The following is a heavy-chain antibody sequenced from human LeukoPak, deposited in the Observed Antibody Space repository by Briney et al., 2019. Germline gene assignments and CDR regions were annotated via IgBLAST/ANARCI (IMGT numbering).Heavy chain of an antibody. D-gene: IGHD3-16*01. CDR1: GYTFTSYY. V-gene: IGHV1-8*03. J-gene: IGHJ6*03. CDR2: MNPNSGNT. CDR3: ARAAGGTRNYYMDV. Sequence: ASVKVSCKASGYTFTSYYMHWVRQATGQGLEWMGWMNPNSGNTGYAQKFQGGVTIIRNTSISTAYMELSSLRSEDTAVYYCARAAGGTRNYYMDVWGKGTTVTVSS.